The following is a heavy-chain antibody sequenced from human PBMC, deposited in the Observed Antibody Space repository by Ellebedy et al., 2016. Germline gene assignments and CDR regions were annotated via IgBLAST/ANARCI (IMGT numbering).Heavy chain of an antibody. D-gene: IGHD3-10*01. CDR1: GFTLSVYG. Sequence: GGSLRLXXAASGFTLSVYGMNWVRQAPGKGLEWVATISYGDGTVKYYAVSVKGRFSISRDSPKNTLFLQMSSLRPEDTAVYYCAKAPPLYGSGHNRDYYFDYWGQGTLATVSS. CDR2: ISYGDGTVK. V-gene: IGHV3-30*18. CDR3: AKAPPLYGSGHNRDYYFDY. J-gene: IGHJ4*02.